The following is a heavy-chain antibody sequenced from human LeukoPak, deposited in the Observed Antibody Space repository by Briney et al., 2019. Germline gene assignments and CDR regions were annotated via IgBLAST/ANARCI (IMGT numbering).Heavy chain of an antibody. Sequence: PSETLSLTCTVSGGSISSYYWSWIRQPPGKGLEWIGYIYYSGSTNYNPSLKSRVTISVDTSKNQFSLKLSSVTAADTAVYYCARDSGIVGATTYYYYYMDVWGKGTTVTVSS. CDR3: ARDSGIVGATTYYYYYMDV. J-gene: IGHJ6*03. CDR1: GGSISSYY. D-gene: IGHD1-26*01. CDR2: IYYSGST. V-gene: IGHV4-59*01.